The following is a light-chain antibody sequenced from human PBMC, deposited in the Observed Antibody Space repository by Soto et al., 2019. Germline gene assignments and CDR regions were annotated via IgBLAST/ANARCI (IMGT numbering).Light chain of an antibody. Sequence: QSALTQPASVSGSPGQSITISCTGTSSDVGGYNYVSWYQQHPGKAPKVMIYDVSYRPSGVSNRFSGSKSGNTASLTISGLQVEDEAVYYCSSYTSSSTLVVFGGGTKITVL. V-gene: IGLV2-14*03. CDR2: DVS. CDR3: SSYTSSSTLVV. CDR1: SSDVGGYNY. J-gene: IGLJ2*01.